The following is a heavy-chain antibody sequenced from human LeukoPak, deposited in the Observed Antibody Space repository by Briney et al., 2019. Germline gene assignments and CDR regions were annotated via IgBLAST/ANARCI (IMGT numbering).Heavy chain of an antibody. CDR2: IYYSGST. J-gene: IGHJ4*02. V-gene: IGHV4-59*01. Sequence: KPSETLSLTCTVSGGSISSYYWSWIRQPPGKGLEWIGYIYYSGSTNYNPSLKSRVTIPVDTSKNQFSLRLSSVTAAGTAVYYCARDTYYYDSSGYPVGYFDYWGQGTLVTVSS. D-gene: IGHD3-22*01. CDR1: GGSISSYY. CDR3: ARDTYYYDSSGYPVGYFDY.